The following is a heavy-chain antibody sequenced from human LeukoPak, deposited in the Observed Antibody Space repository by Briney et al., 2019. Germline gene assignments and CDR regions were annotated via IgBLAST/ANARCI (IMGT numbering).Heavy chain of an antibody. CDR1: GGSISSSSYY. Sequence: PSETLSLTCTVSGGSISSSSYYWGCIRQPPRKGLEWIGSIYYSGSTYYNPSLKSRVTISVDTSKNQFSLKLSSVTAADTAVYYCARQEVVGATGGDYWGQGTLVTVSS. CDR3: ARQEVVGATGGDY. D-gene: IGHD1-26*01. J-gene: IGHJ4*02. CDR2: IYYSGST. V-gene: IGHV4-39*01.